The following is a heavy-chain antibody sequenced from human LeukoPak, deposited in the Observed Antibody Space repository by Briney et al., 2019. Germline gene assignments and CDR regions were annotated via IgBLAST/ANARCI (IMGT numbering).Heavy chain of an antibody. D-gene: IGHD2-2*01. J-gene: IGHJ4*02. CDR1: GYTFTTYV. V-gene: IGHV1-3*01. Sequence: ASVKVSCKISGYTFTTYVMQWVRQAPGQRLEYMGRISAGSGNTEYSQKFQGRVTITRDTSASTAYMELSSLRSEDTAVYYCASRYQLPFDYWGQGTLDTVSS. CDR2: ISAGSGNT. CDR3: ASRYQLPFDY.